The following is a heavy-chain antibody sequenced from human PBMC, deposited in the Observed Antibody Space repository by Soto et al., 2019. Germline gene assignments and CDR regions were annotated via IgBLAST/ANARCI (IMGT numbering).Heavy chain of an antibody. CDR2: IYYSGST. J-gene: IGHJ1*01. Sequence: SETLSLTCTVSGGSISSYYWSWIRQPPGKGLEWIGYIYYSGSTNYNPSLKSRVTISVDTSKNQFSLNLTSVTAADTAVYYCSSRVTDAPTWAQRTLVTVSS. CDR1: GGSISSYY. CDR3: SSRVTDAPT. D-gene: IGHD3-10*01. V-gene: IGHV4-59*12.